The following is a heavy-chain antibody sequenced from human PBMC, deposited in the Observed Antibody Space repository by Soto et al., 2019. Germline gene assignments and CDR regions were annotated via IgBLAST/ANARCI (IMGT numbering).Heavy chain of an antibody. CDR2: ISAYNGNT. V-gene: IGHV1-18*01. Sequence: QVPLVQSGAEVKKPGASVKVSCKASGYTFTSYGISWVRQAPGQGLEWMGWISAYNGNTNYAQKLQGRVTMTTDTSTSTAYMELRSLRSDDTAVYYCARDSVFWDYDLGSGYFDLWGRGTLVTVSS. J-gene: IGHJ2*01. D-gene: IGHD1-7*01. CDR1: GYTFTSYG. CDR3: ARDSVFWDYDLGSGYFDL.